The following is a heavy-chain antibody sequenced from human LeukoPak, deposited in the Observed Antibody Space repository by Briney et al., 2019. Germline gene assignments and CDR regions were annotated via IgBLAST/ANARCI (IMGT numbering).Heavy chain of an antibody. CDR3: ARDMFGYDEERFDY. J-gene: IGHJ4*02. V-gene: IGHV3-30*03. CDR2: ISYDGSNK. Sequence: PGGSLRLSCAASGFTFSSYGMHWVRQAPGKGLEWVAVISYDGSNKYYADSVKGRFTISRDNSKNTLYLQMNSLRAEDTAVYYCARDMFGYDEERFDYWGQGTLVTVSS. D-gene: IGHD5-12*01. CDR1: GFTFSSYG.